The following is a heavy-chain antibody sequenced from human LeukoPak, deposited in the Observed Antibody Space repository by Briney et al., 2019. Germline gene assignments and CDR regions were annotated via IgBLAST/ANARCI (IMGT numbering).Heavy chain of an antibody. CDR2: TKEDGSAK. Sequence: GGSLRLSCVASGFTFSDHWMSWVRQAPGKGLEWVANTKEDGSAKFYADSVKGRFTISRDNAKNSVFLQMNRLTHDDTAVYYCARAVDVADYWGQGTLVTVSS. J-gene: IGHJ4*02. D-gene: IGHD3-10*02. CDR3: ARAVDVADY. V-gene: IGHV3-7*01. CDR1: GFTFSDHW.